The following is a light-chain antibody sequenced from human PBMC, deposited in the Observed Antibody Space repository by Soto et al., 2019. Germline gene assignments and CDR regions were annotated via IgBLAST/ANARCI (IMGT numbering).Light chain of an antibody. Sequence: DIQMTQSPSTLSASVGDRVTITCRASQSINNWLAWYQQKPGKAPKLLIYDAANLESGVPSRFSGSASGTEFTLTISSLQPDDFATYYCQQYDNYPLTCGGGTKVDI. CDR2: DAA. CDR3: QQYDNYPLT. J-gene: IGKJ4*02. CDR1: QSINNW. V-gene: IGKV1-5*01.